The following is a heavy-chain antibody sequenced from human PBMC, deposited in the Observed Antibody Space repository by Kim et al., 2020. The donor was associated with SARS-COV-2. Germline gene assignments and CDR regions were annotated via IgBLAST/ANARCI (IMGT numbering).Heavy chain of an antibody. Sequence: NPSLKSRVTISVDTSKNQFSLKLSSVTAADTAVYYCAREALYYGSGGIDYWGQGTLVTVSS. J-gene: IGHJ4*02. V-gene: IGHV4-59*01. CDR3: AREALYYGSGGIDY. D-gene: IGHD3-10*01.